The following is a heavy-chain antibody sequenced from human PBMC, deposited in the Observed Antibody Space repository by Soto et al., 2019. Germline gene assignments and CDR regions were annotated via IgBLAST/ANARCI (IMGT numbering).Heavy chain of an antibody. CDR1: GFSFSNYG. V-gene: IGHV3-33*06. J-gene: IGHJ4*02. CDR3: TNWQASFNFDY. Sequence: QVQLAESGGGVVQPGGSLTLSCAASGFSFSNYGMHWVRQAPGKGLEWVAAIFRDGNTKQYADSVKGRFSVSRDNSQNTLYLQMNSLRTEDTSVYYSTNWQASFNFDYWGQGALVTVSS. CDR2: IFRDGNTK.